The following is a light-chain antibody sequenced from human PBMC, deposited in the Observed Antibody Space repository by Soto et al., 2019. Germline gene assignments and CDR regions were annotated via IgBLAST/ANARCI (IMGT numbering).Light chain of an antibody. CDR1: QSVSSN. Sequence: EIEMTQSPATLSLSPGERVTLYCWASQSVSSNLAWYQQKPGQAPRLLIYGASTRVTGVPARFSGSGSGTEFILIISSLQSEDFAVYYCQHYNNWPPWTFGQGTMVDIK. V-gene: IGKV3-15*01. CDR2: GAS. CDR3: QHYNNWPPWT. J-gene: IGKJ1*01.